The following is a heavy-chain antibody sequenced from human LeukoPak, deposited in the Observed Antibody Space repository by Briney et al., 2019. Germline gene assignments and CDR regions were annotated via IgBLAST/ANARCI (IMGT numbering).Heavy chain of an antibody. CDR1: GGSFSGYY. CDR3: ARQNRGYSYGHYFDY. Sequence: SETLSLTCAVYGGSFSGYYWSWIRQPPGKGLEWIGEINHSGSTYYNPSLKSRVTISVDTSKNQFSLKLSSVTAADTAVYYCARQNRGYSYGHYFDYWGQGTLVTVSS. CDR2: INHSGST. J-gene: IGHJ4*02. V-gene: IGHV4-34*01. D-gene: IGHD5-18*01.